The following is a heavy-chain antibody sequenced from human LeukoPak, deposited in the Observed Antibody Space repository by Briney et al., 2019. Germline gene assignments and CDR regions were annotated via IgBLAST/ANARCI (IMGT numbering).Heavy chain of an antibody. J-gene: IGHJ6*04. CDR2: IIPIFGTA. V-gene: IGHV1-69*06. CDR1: GGTFSSYA. CDR3: AREAAMVTLYYYGMDV. Sequence: LVKVSCKASGGTFSSYALSWVRQAPGQGLEWMGGIIPIFGTANYAQKFQGRVTITADKSTSTAYMELSSLRSEDTAVYYCAREAAMVTLYYYGMDVWGKGTTVTVSS. D-gene: IGHD5-18*01.